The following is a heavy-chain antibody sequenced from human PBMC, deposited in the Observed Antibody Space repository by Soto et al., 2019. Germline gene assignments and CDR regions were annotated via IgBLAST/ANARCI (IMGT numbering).Heavy chain of an antibody. CDR2: IDTSGTT. J-gene: IGHJ6*02. Sequence: SETLSLTCTVSGGSISSYYVSWIRQSAGKGLEWIGRIDTSGTTNYNPSLRSRVTMSVDASKNHFSLNLSSVTAADTAVYYCARGPRGYVYYHGMDVWGQGTTVTVSS. V-gene: IGHV4-4*07. CDR1: GGSISSYY. CDR3: ARGPRGYVYYHGMDV. D-gene: IGHD3-10*01.